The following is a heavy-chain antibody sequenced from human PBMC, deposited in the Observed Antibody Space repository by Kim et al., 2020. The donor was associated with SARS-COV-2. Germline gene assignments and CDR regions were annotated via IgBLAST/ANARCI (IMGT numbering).Heavy chain of an antibody. D-gene: IGHD3-10*01. V-gene: IGHV3-23*01. CDR1: GFTISSYA. CDR2: ISGSGGST. Sequence: GGSLRLSCAASGFTISSYAMSWVRQAPGKGLEWVSAISGSGGSTYYADSVKGRFTISRDNSKNTLYLQMNSLRAEDTAINYCAKSSRITGGWFDPWGQGTLVTVSS. CDR3: AKSSRITGGWFDP. J-gene: IGHJ5*02.